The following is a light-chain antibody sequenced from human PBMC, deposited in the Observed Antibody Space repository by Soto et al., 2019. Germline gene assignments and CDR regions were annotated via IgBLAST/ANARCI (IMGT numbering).Light chain of an antibody. CDR1: QSVSSY. CDR2: DAS. Sequence: DMVLTQSPATLSLSKGEGATLSCRASQSVSSYLAWYQQKPGQAPRLLIYDASIRATGIPARFSGSGSGTDFTLTISSLQPEDFATYYCQQSYRTPRTFGQVTKVDNK. V-gene: IGKV3-11*01. J-gene: IGKJ1*01. CDR3: QQSYRTPRT.